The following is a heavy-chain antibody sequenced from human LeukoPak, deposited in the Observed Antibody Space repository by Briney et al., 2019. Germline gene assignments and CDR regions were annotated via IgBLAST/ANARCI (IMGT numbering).Heavy chain of an antibody. CDR1: GGSFSGYY. CDR3: ARGEAPPDFWSGKEYDY. V-gene: IGHV4-34*01. Sequence: SETLSLTCAVYGGSFSGYYWSWIRQPPGKGLEWIGEINHSGSTNYNPSLKSRVTISVDTSKNQCSLKLSSVTAADTAVYYCARGEAPPDFWSGKEYDYWGQGTLVTVSS. J-gene: IGHJ4*02. CDR2: INHSGST. D-gene: IGHD3-3*01.